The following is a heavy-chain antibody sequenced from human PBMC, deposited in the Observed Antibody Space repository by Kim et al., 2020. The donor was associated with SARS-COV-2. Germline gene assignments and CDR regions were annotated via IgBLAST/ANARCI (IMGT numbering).Heavy chain of an antibody. J-gene: IGHJ6*02. D-gene: IGHD3-22*01. CDR3: ARIVGLYDYYDSSGYIYGMDV. CDR2: IIPIFGTA. CDR1: GGTFSSYA. V-gene: IGHV1-69*13. Sequence: SVKVSCKASGGTFSSYAISWVRQAPGQGLEWMGGIIPIFGTANYAQKFQGRVTITADESTSTAYMELSSLRSEDTAVYYCARIVGLYDYYDSSGYIYGMDVWGQGTTVTVSS.